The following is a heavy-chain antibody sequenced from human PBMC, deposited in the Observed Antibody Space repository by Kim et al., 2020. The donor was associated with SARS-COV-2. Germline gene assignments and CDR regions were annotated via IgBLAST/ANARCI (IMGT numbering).Heavy chain of an antibody. CDR1: GFTFSSYW. CDR3: ARGPTYYDYIWGSYRYFDY. CDR2: INSDGSST. Sequence: GGSLRLSCAASGFTFSSYWMHWVRQAPGKGLVWVSRINSDGSSTSYADSVKGRFTISRDNAKNTLYLQMNCLRAEDTAVYYCARGPTYYDYIWGSYRYFDYWGQGTLVTVSS. V-gene: IGHV3-74*01. J-gene: IGHJ4*02. D-gene: IGHD3-16*02.